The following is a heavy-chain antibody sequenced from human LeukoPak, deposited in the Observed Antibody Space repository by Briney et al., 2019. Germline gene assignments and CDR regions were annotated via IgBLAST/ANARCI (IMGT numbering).Heavy chain of an antibody. Sequence: SHTLSLTCTVSGGSISSGSYYWSWIRQPAGKGLEWIGRIYTSGSTNYNPSLKSRVTISVDTSKNQFSLKLSSVTAADTAVYYCARSSPYSYGPYYFDYWGQGTLVTVSS. CDR1: GGSISSGSYY. V-gene: IGHV4-61*02. CDR3: ARSSPYSYGPYYFDY. D-gene: IGHD5-18*01. J-gene: IGHJ4*02. CDR2: IYTSGST.